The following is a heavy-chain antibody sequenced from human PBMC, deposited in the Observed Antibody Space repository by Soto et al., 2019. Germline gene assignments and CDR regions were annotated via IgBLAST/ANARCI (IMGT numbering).Heavy chain of an antibody. CDR2: ISSTTNYI. CDR1: GFTYTRYS. J-gene: IGHJ4*02. V-gene: IGHV3-21*06. CDR3: ARESEDLTSNFDY. Sequence: GGSLRLSCAAPGFTYTRYSMNWVRQAPGKGLEWVSSISSTTNYIYYGDSMKGRFTISRDNAKNSLYLEMNSLRAEDTAVYYCARESEDLTSNFDYWGQGTLVTVSS.